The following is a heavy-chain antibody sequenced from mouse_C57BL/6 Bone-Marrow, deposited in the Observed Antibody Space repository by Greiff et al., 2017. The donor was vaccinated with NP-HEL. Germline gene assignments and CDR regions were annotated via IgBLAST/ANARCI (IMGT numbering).Heavy chain of an antibody. J-gene: IGHJ2*01. CDR3: ASYDYDEGYFDD. Sequence: QVQLQQSGAELARPGASVKLSCKASGYTFTSYGISWVKQRTGQGLEWIGEIYPRSGNTYYNEKFKGKATLTADKSSSTAYMELRSLTSEDSAVYFCASYDYDEGYFDDWGQGTTLTVSS. CDR1: GYTFTSYG. D-gene: IGHD2-4*01. CDR2: IYPRSGNT. V-gene: IGHV1-81*01.